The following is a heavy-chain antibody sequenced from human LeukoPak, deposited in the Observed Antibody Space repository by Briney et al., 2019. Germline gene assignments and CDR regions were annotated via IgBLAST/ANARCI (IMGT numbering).Heavy chain of an antibody. CDR2: IIPIFGTA. CDR3: ARGRGVCSGGSCYLSVDIAMVTPKYYFDY. J-gene: IGHJ4*02. Sequence: SVKVSCKASGGTFSSYAISWVRQAPGQGLEWMGGIIPIFGTANYAQKFQGRVTITADESTSTAYMELSSLRSEDTAVYYCARGRGVCSGGSCYLSVDIAMVTPKYYFDYWGQGTLVTVSS. CDR1: GGTFSSYA. D-gene: IGHD2-15*01. V-gene: IGHV1-69*13.